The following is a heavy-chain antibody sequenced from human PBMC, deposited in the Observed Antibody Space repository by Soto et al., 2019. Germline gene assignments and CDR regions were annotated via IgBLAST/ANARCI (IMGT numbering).Heavy chain of an antibody. CDR2: ISAHNGNT. Sequence: QVHLVQSGAEVKKPGASVKVSCKATGYTFTSYGITWVRQAPGQGLEWMGWISAHNGNTDDAQKLQGRVIVTRDTSTSTAYMELRSLISDDTAVYYCERGRYGDYWGQGALVTVSS. D-gene: IGHD1-1*01. J-gene: IGHJ4*02. CDR1: GYTFTSYG. CDR3: ERGRYGDY. V-gene: IGHV1-18*01.